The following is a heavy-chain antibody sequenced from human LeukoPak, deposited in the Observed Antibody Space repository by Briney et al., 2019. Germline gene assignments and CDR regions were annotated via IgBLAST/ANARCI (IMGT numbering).Heavy chain of an antibody. D-gene: IGHD1-14*01. CDR1: GYTFTSYY. CDR2: INPSGGST. Sequence: ASVKVSCKASGYTFTSYYMHWVRQAPGQGLEWMGIINPSGGSTSYAQKSQGRVTMTRDMSTSTVYMELSSLRSEDTAVYYCARYRSTNPTLDYWGQGTLVTVSS. V-gene: IGHV1-46*01. CDR3: ARYRSTNPTLDY. J-gene: IGHJ4*02.